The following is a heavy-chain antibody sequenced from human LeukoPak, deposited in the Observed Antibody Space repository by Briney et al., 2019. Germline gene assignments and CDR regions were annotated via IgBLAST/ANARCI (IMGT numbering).Heavy chain of an antibody. V-gene: IGHV1-8*01. CDR1: GYTFTSYD. Sequence: ASVKVSCKASGYTFTSYDINWVRQATGQGLEWLGWMNPNSGNTGYAQKFQGRVTMTRNTSISTAYMELSSLRSEETAVYYCARYNWNFSDAFDIWGQGTMVTVSS. CDR2: MNPNSGNT. CDR3: ARYNWNFSDAFDI. D-gene: IGHD1-7*01. J-gene: IGHJ3*02.